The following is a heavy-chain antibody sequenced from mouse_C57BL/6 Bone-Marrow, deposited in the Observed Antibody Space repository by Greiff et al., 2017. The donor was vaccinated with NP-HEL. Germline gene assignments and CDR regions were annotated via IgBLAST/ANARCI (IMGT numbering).Heavy chain of an antibody. CDR1: GYAFTNYL. J-gene: IGHJ3*01. CDR3: ARGSWRFAY. V-gene: IGHV1-54*01. CDR2: INPGSGGT. Sequence: QVQLQQSGAELVRPGTSVKVSCKASGYAFTNYLIEWVKQRPGQGLEWIGVINPGSGGTNYNEKFKGKATLTADTSSSTAYMQLSSLTSEDSAVYFCARGSWRFAYWGQGTLVTVSA.